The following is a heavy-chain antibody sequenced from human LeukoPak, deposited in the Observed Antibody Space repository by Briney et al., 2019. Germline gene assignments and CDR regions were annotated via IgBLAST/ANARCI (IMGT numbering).Heavy chain of an antibody. J-gene: IGHJ3*02. Sequence: GRSLRLSCAAPGFTFSSYAMNWVRQAPGKGLEWVSSISLTSNDIYYAASVRGRFIISRDNAKNLLSLQMNSLRAEDTALYYCARGDTSLQRNDALDIWGQGTMVSVSS. D-gene: IGHD2/OR15-2a*01. CDR1: GFTFSSYA. CDR3: ARGDTSLQRNDALDI. CDR2: ISLTSNDI. V-gene: IGHV3-21*01.